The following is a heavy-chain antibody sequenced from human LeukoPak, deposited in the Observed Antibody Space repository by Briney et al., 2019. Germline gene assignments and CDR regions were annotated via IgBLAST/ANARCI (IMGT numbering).Heavy chain of an antibody. D-gene: IGHD3-22*01. CDR2: IIPIFGTA. Sequence: ASVKVSCKVSGYTFTSYGISWVRQAPGQGLEWMGGIIPIFGTANYAQKFQGRVTITTDESTSTAYMELSSLRSEDTAVYYCAREPSYYYDSSGYYYAYYFDYWGQGTLVTVSS. CDR3: AREPSYYYDSSGYYYAYYFDY. J-gene: IGHJ4*02. CDR1: GYTFTSYG. V-gene: IGHV1-69*05.